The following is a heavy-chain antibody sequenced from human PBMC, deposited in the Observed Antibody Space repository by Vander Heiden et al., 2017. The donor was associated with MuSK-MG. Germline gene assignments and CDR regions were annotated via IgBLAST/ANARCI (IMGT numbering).Heavy chain of an antibody. V-gene: IGHV4-38-2*02. CDR3: AKEESILRGVFIDNYFHH. CDR2: INHGGSA. CDR1: GYSLSSGSY. J-gene: IGHJ1*01. D-gene: IGHD3-10*01. Sequence: QVQLQESGPGLVKPSETLSLTCTVSGYSLSSGSYWGWIRQPPGKGLEWIGNINHGGSAYYKPSLRSRVTMSVDTSKNQFSLTLSSVTAADTAVYYCAKEESILRGVFIDNYFHHGGQGSLVTVSS.